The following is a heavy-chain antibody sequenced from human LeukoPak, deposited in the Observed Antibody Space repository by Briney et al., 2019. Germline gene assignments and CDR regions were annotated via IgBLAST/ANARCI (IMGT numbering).Heavy chain of an antibody. CDR3: AKIGASSYSSEPWFDP. CDR2: ISSSSSYI. CDR1: GFTFSSYS. J-gene: IGHJ5*02. Sequence: GGSLRLSCAASGFTFSSYSMNWVRQAPGKGLEWVSSISSSSSYIYYADSVKGRFTISRDNSKNTLYLQMNSLRAEDTAVYYCAKIGASSYSSEPWFDPWGQGTLVTVSS. V-gene: IGHV3-21*01. D-gene: IGHD6-19*01.